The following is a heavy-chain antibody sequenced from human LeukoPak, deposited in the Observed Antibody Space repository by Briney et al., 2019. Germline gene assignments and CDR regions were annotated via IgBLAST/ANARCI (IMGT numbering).Heavy chain of an antibody. Sequence: GGSLRLSCAASGFTFDNYGMTWVRQSPGKGLEWVSAINWNGANTGYADSVKGRFTISRDNAKNSLYLQMNSLRAEDTALYYCARGGGSSSCDYWGRGIVITVSS. D-gene: IGHD1-26*01. CDR3: ARGGGSSSCDY. CDR1: GFTFDNYG. V-gene: IGHV3-20*04. CDR2: INWNGANT. J-gene: IGHJ4*02.